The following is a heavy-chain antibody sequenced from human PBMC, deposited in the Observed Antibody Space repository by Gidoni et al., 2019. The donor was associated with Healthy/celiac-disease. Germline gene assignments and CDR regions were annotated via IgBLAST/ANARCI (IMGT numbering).Heavy chain of an antibody. CDR2: IYYSGTP. Sequence: QLQLQESAPGLVKSSETRSLTCTVSGGSISVSSYFWGWIRQPPGKGLEWIGSIYYSGTPYYNASLKSRVTISVDTTKNQLSLKLSSVTAADTAVYYCARRFWGLAAAGYFDYWGQGTLVTVSS. CDR3: ARRFWGLAAAGYFDY. D-gene: IGHD6-13*01. CDR1: GGSISVSSYF. J-gene: IGHJ4*02. V-gene: IGHV4-39*01.